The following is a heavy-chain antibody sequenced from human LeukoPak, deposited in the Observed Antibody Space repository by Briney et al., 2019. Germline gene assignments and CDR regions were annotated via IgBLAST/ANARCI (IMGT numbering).Heavy chain of an antibody. CDR3: ARGSVQAAAAGINPDY. V-gene: IGHV3-21*01. CDR2: ISSSSSYI. Sequence: GGSLRLPCAASGFTFSSYSMNWVRQAPGKGLEWVSSISSSSSYIYYADSVKGRFTITRDNAKISLYLQMNSLRAEDTAVYYCARGSVQAAAAGINPDYWGQGTLVTVSS. CDR1: GFTFSSYS. D-gene: IGHD6-13*01. J-gene: IGHJ4*02.